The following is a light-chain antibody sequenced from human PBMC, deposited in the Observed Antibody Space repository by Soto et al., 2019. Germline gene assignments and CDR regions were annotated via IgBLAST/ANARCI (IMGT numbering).Light chain of an antibody. CDR2: EVS. J-gene: IGLJ1*01. V-gene: IGLV2-14*01. Sequence: QSDLTQPASVSCSPGQSITISCTGTSSDVGGYNYVSLYQQHPGKAPKLMIYEVSNRPSGVSNRFSGSKSGNTASLTISGLQAEDEADYYCSSYTSSSTLGVFGTGTKVTVL. CDR1: SSDVGGYNY. CDR3: SSYTSSSTLGV.